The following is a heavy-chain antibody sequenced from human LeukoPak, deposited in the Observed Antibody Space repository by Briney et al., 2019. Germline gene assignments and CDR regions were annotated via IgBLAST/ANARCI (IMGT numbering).Heavy chain of an antibody. CDR2: ISSSSTYL. CDR1: GFTFSTYS. Sequence: PGGSLRLSCAASGFTFSTYSMNWVRQAPGKGLEWVSSISSSSTYLYYADSVKGRFTISRDNAKNSLYLQMNSLRAEDTAVYYCARDNLNYDYDYWGQGTLVTVSS. V-gene: IGHV3-21*06. D-gene: IGHD5-12*01. CDR3: ARDNLNYDYDY. J-gene: IGHJ4*02.